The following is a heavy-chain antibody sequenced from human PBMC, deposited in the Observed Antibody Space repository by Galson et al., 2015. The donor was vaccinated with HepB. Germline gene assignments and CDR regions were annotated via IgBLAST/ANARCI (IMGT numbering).Heavy chain of an antibody. D-gene: IGHD3-22*01. CDR2: IYHSGAT. V-gene: IGHV4-31*03. J-gene: IGHJ4*02. Sequence: TLSLTCTVSGGSISGGGYYWSWIRQHPGKGLEWIGYIYHSGATYCNPSLKSRLTISVDTSKNQFSLNLRSVTAADTSVYYCARGHDGSGYYDAEQYWGQGILVTVSS. CDR1: GGSISGGGYY. CDR3: ARGHDGSGYYDAEQY.